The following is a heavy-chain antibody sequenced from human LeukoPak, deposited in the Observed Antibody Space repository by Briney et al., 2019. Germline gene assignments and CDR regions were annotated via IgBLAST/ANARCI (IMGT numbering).Heavy chain of an antibody. Sequence: ASVKVSCKASGYTFTSYDINWVRQATGQGLEWMGWMNPNSGNTGYAQKFQGRVTMTRNTSISTAYMELSSLRSEDTAVYYCARVGTHYDSSGYYSYYFDYWGQGTLVTVSS. CDR1: GYTFTSYD. V-gene: IGHV1-8*01. CDR2: MNPNSGNT. D-gene: IGHD3-22*01. J-gene: IGHJ4*02. CDR3: ARVGTHYDSSGYYSYYFDY.